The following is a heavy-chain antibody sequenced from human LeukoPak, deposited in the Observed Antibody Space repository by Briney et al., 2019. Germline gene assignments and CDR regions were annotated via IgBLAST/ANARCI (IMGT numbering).Heavy chain of an antibody. CDR1: GFTFSDYY. CDR3: ARENNDFWSGYPGLFDP. J-gene: IGHJ5*02. D-gene: IGHD3-3*01. Sequence: TGGSLRLSCAASGFTFSDYYMSWIRQAPGKGLEWVSYISSSGSTIYYADSVKGRFTISRDNAKNSLYLQMNSLRAEDTAEYYCARENNDFWSGYPGLFDPWGQGTLVTVSS. V-gene: IGHV3-11*01. CDR2: ISSSGSTI.